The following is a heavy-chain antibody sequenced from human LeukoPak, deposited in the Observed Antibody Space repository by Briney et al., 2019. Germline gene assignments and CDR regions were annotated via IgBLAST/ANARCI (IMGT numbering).Heavy chain of an antibody. J-gene: IGHJ4*02. CDR1: GDSITTSY. V-gene: IGHV4-59*01. CDR2: IFYSGNT. D-gene: IGHD2/OR15-2a*01. CDR3: ARGHLSPSAFRPFEH. Sequence: SETLSLTCSVSGDSITTSYWNWIRQPPGQGLEWIGSIFYSGNTKYNPALQNRVTISVDTSKNQFSLEVNSVTAADTAVYYCARGHLSPSAFRPFEHWGRGTLVTVSS.